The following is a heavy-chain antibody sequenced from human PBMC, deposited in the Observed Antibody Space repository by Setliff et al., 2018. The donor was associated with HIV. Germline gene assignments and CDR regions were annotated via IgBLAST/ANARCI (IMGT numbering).Heavy chain of an antibody. J-gene: IGHJ3*01. D-gene: IGHD1-26*01. Sequence: ASVKVSCKASGYTFSNFAIGWLRQAPGQGLEWMGWISGYSDNTYYAQSLQGRVTMTADTTSSTSYMELRSLRSDDTAMYYCARIRAGALLNAFDVWGQGTMVTVSS. CDR3: ARIRAGALLNAFDV. CDR2: ISGYSDNT. V-gene: IGHV1-18*01. CDR1: GYTFSNFA.